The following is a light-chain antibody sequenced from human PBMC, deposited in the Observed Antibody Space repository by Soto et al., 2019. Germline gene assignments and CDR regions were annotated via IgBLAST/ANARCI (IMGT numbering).Light chain of an antibody. CDR2: GAS. J-gene: IGKJ1*01. V-gene: IGKV3-20*01. CDR1: QSVGGTF. CDR3: QQYGGSTRT. Sequence: EIVWTQSPGTLSLSPGEGATLSCRASQSVGGTFLAWYQQKCGQAPRLLIHGASNRATGIPDRFSGSGSGTDFNLTISRLETEDFAVYDCQQYGGSTRTFGQGTKVDIK.